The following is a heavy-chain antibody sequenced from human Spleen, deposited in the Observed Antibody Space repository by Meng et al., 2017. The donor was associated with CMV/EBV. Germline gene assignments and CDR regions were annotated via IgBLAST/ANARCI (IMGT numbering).Heavy chain of an antibody. CDR2: INPDSGNT. Sequence: YTFTTYDMNWVRQATGRGLEWMGWINPDSGNTGYAQKFQGRVAITRDTSISTAYMELSSLGSDDTAVYYCARNRGGYDFWRGYLDSWGQGTLVTVSS. V-gene: IGHV1-8*03. CDR3: ARNRGGYDFWRGYLDS. D-gene: IGHD3-3*01. J-gene: IGHJ5*01. CDR1: YTFTTYD.